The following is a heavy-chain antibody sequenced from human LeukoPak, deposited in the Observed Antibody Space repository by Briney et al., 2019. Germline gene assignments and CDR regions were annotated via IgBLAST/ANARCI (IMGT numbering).Heavy chain of an antibody. CDR3: ARDPYSGSYCQY. CDR2: ISYDGSDK. Sequence: GSPLTLSCEPSAFTYSIYPKHGLRQAPGRGRVGVADISYDGSDKYYPDSVKGRFTISRDNYKNTLYLQMNSLRAEDTAVYYCARDPYSGSYCQYWGQGTLVTVSS. V-gene: IGHV3-30-3*01. J-gene: IGHJ1*01. CDR1: AFTYSIYP. D-gene: IGHD1-26*01.